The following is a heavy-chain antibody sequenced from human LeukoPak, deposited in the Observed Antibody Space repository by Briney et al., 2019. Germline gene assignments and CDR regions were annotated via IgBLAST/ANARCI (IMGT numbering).Heavy chain of an antibody. CDR3: ARAPLRYFDRPYYFDY. CDR1: GFTFSSYE. J-gene: IGHJ4*02. D-gene: IGHD3-9*01. V-gene: IGHV3-48*03. CDR2: ISSSGSTI. Sequence: PGGSLRLSCAASGFTFSSYEMNWVRQAPGKGLEWVSYISSSGSTIYYADSVKGRFTISRDNAKNSLYLQMNSLRAEDTAVYYCARAPLRYFDRPYYFDYWGQGTLDTVSS.